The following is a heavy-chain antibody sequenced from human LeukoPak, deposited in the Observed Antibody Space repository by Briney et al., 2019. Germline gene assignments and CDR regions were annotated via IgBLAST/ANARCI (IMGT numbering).Heavy chain of an antibody. D-gene: IGHD3-22*01. J-gene: IGHJ1*01. CDR1: GFTFSSYA. CDR3: AKTMYYFDSGGYYYFQD. Sequence: GGSLRLPCAASGFTFSSYAMSWVRQAPGKGLEWVSGISGGGGSTYYADSVKGRFTISRDNSKNTLSLQMNGLRADDTAIYYCAKTMYYFDSGGYYYFQDWGQGTLVTVSS. V-gene: IGHV3-23*01. CDR2: ISGGGGST.